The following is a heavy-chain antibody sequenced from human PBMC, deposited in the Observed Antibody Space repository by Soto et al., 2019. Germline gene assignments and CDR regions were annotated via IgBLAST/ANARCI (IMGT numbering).Heavy chain of an antibody. CDR1: GFTFSTYA. D-gene: IGHD3-22*01. Sequence: ESGGGVVQPGTSLRLSCVASGFTFSTYAMEWVRQAPGKGLDWVAVISYDGSEKYYADSVQGRFTISRDNSRNTLSLQMNSLRPEDTAVYFCARPVVAFYYYGMDVWGQGTTVTVSS. J-gene: IGHJ6*02. CDR3: ARPVVAFYYYGMDV. CDR2: ISYDGSEK. V-gene: IGHV3-30-3*01.